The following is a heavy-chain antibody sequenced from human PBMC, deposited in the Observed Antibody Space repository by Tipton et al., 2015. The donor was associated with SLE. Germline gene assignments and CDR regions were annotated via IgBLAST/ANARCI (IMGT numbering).Heavy chain of an antibody. CDR3: ARSGSYSQFDY. CDR2: IFYSGST. D-gene: IGHD1-26*01. CDR1: GGSISNYY. V-gene: IGHV4-59*01. J-gene: IGHJ4*02. Sequence: TLSLTCNVSGGSISNYYWSWIRQPPGKGLEWIGYIFYSGSTYYNPSLKIRVTISVDTSKNQFSLKLSSVTAAYTAVYYCARSGSYSQFDYWGQATLVTVSS.